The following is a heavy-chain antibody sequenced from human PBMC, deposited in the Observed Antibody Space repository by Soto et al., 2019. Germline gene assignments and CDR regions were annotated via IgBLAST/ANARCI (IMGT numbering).Heavy chain of an antibody. CDR3: VRVGVGIGNHFDS. CDR2: IHYSGRT. CDR1: NGSISGFY. Sequence: TETLSLTCSVSNGSISGFYWTWIRQPPGKILEWIGYIHYSGRTDYNPSLTSRATMSVDTSKNQFSLNLKSITAADTAVYYCVRVGVGIGNHFDSWGRGTLVTVSS. J-gene: IGHJ4*02. V-gene: IGHV4-59*12. D-gene: IGHD1-26*01.